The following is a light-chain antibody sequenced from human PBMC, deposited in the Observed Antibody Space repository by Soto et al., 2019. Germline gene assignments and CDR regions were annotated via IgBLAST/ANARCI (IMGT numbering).Light chain of an antibody. J-gene: IGKJ4*01. CDR3: QQLSTYPST. V-gene: IGKV1-9*01. CDR2: AAS. CDR1: QGIGSY. Sequence: IQLTQTPSSLSASVGDRVTITCRASQGIGSYLARYQQKPGEAPKLLIFAASTLQSGVPSRFSGSGSGTDFTLTISSLQAEDFATYYCQQLSTYPSTFGGGTKVDI.